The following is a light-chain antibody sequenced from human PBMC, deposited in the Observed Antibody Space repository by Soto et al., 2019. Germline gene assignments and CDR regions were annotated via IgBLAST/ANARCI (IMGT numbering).Light chain of an antibody. CDR2: CAS. J-gene: IGKJ5*01. V-gene: IGKV4-1*01. Sequence: DIAMTQSPDSLAVSLGERATINCKSSQSLLSSSNNKNYLGWYQQKTGQPPNLLISCASTPDSGVPDRFSGSGSGADVTLTISSLQAEDVAVYYCQQYYNSPITFGQGTRLEI. CDR3: QQYYNSPIT. CDR1: QSLLSSSNNKNY.